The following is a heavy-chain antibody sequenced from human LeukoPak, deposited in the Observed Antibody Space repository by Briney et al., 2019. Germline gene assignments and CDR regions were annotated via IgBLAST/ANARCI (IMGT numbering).Heavy chain of an antibody. D-gene: IGHD3-22*01. CDR1: GFTFDDYA. CDR2: ISWNSGSI. CDR3: ARDSSHYYDSSGYPEH. Sequence: RAGGSLRLSCAASGFTFDDYAMHWVRQAPGKGLEWVSGISWNSGSIGYADSVKGRFTISRDNAKNSLYLQMNSLRSEDTAVYYCARDSSHYYDSSGYPEHWGQGTLVTVSS. V-gene: IGHV3-9*01. J-gene: IGHJ4*02.